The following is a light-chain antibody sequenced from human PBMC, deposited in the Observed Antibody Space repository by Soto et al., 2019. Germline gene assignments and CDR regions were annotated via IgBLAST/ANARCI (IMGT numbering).Light chain of an antibody. V-gene: IGLV2-14*01. J-gene: IGLJ2*01. CDR3: TSYTSTSTLV. CDR2: EAA. Sequence: QSALTQPASVSGSPGQSITLSCTGTSNDIGANNYVSWYQHHPGKAPKILIYEAANRPSGVSHRFSGSKSANTASLTISGLQAEDEADYFCTSYTSTSTLVFGGGTKLTVL. CDR1: SNDIGANNY.